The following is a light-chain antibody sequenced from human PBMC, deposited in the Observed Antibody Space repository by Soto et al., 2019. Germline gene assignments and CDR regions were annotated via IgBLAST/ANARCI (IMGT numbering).Light chain of an antibody. J-gene: IGKJ1*01. CDR1: QSVSNNY. CDR2: GAS. V-gene: IGKV3-20*01. Sequence: EVVLTQSPGTLSLSPRERATLSCRASQSVSNNYLAWYQHKPGQAPRLLIYGASNRAPGIPDRFSGSGSGPAFTLTISRREPEDFAFYYCQQYAASPRTFGQGTLVEVK. CDR3: QQYAASPRT.